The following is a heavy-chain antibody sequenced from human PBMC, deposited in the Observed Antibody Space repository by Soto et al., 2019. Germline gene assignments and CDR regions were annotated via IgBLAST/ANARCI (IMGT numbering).Heavy chain of an antibody. J-gene: IGHJ5*02. D-gene: IGHD3-16*01. CDR2: ISYDRSST. CDR3: VKGGAFDIIKITA. V-gene: IGHV3-30*18. CDR1: GFSFSSHG. Sequence: TGGSLRLSCAASGFSFSSHGMHWVRQAPGKGLEWVAVISYDRSSTYYGDSVKGRFTISRDNSKNTLSLQINSLRAEDTAVYYCVKGGAFDIIKITAWGQGTLVTVS.